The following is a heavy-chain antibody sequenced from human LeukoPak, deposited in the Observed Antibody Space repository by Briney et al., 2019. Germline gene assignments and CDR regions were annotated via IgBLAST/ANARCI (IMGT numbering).Heavy chain of an antibody. D-gene: IGHD6-19*01. CDR2: INWNGGST. Sequence: GGSLRLSCAASGFRFNDHGMSWVRQAPGKGLEWVSGINWNGGSTGYGDSVKGRFTISRDNAKNSLYLQMNSLRAEDTALYYCAGGDRNGWYFDYWGQGILVTVSS. CDR1: GFRFNDHG. V-gene: IGHV3-20*04. CDR3: AGGDRNGWYFDY. J-gene: IGHJ4*02.